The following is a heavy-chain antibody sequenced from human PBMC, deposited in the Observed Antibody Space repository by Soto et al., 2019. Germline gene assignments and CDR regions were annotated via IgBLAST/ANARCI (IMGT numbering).Heavy chain of an antibody. CDR2: IIPIVGTA. D-gene: IGHD2-21*02. V-gene: IGHV1-69*06. Sequence: QVQLVQSGAEVKKPGSSVKVSCKASGGTFSSYAISWVRQAPGQGLEWMGGIIPIVGTANYEQKFQGRVTITADKTKSTVYMELSSMRSEDTVVYAVARATASHVPTDWGKGTLITV. J-gene: IGHJ4*02. CDR1: GGTFSSYA. CDR3: ARATASHVPTD.